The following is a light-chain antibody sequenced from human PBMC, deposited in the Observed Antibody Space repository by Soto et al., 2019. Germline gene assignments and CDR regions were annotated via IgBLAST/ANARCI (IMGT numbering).Light chain of an antibody. CDR3: TALDARLNGQV. CDR1: SSNIGSHT. V-gene: IGLV1-44*01. Sequence: QSVLTQPPSASGTPGQRVTISCSGSSSNIGSHTVTWYQQLPGTAPKLLIYSHNQRPSGVPDRFSGSKSGTSASLAISGLQSDDEADYYCTALDARLNGQVFGGGTKVTVL. J-gene: IGLJ2*01. CDR2: SHN.